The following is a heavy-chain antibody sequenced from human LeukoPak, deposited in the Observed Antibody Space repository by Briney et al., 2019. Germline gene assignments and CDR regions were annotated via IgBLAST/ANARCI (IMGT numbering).Heavy chain of an antibody. J-gene: IGHJ4*02. Sequence: GGSLRLSCAASGSTFSSYAMHWVRQAPGKGLEWVAVISYDGSNKYYAHSVKGRFTISRDNSKNTLYLQMNSLRAEDTAVYYCARASGRYYGSSGYYDYWGQGTLVTVSS. CDR3: ARASGRYYGSSGYYDY. CDR1: GSTFSSYA. CDR2: ISYDGSNK. V-gene: IGHV3-30*04. D-gene: IGHD3-22*01.